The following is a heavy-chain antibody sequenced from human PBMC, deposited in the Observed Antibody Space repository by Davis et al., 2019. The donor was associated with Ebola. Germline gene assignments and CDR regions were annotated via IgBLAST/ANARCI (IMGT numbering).Heavy chain of an antibody. CDR2: IFFDGSET. Sequence: GGSLRLSCEASAFSFSRYGMHWVRQAPGKGPEWLTYIFFDGSETFYANSVKGRFTIPRDNSKNTLYLQMGRLRSDDTAMYYCVRDFFEFSSSSFSDSWGQGTLVTVSS. CDR1: AFSFSRYG. V-gene: IGHV3-30*03. D-gene: IGHD6-6*01. CDR3: VRDFFEFSSSSFSDS. J-gene: IGHJ4*02.